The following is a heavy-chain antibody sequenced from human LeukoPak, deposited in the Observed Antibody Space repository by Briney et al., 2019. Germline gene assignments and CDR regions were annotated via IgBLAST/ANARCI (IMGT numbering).Heavy chain of an antibody. CDR2: IYTSGST. D-gene: IGHD2-15*01. CDR1: GGSISSGSYY. J-gene: IGHJ3*02. CDR3: ARLRGLGPSDAFDI. Sequence: SETLSLTCTASGGSISSGSYYWSWIRQPAGKGLEWIGRIYTSGSTNYNPSLKSRVTISVDTSKNQFSLKLSSVTAADTAVYYCARLRGLGPSDAFDIWGQGTMVTVSS. V-gene: IGHV4-61*02.